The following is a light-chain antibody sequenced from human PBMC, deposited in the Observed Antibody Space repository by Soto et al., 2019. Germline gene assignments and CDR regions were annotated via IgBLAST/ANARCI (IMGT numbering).Light chain of an antibody. CDR1: QGIGNE. J-gene: IGKJ1*01. V-gene: IGKV1-6*01. CDR3: LQENSYPLT. CDR2: GAS. Sequence: AIQMTQSPSSMSASVGDRVTITCRASQGIGNELGWYQQKPGKAHKVLIYGASSLQGVVPSRCSGSGSGTDFTLTISSLQHADFATYYYLQENSYPLTFGQGTKVEFK.